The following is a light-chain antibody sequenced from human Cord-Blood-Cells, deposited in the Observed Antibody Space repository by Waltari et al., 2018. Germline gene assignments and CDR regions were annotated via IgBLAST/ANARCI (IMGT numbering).Light chain of an antibody. V-gene: IGLV2-23*01. CDR2: EGS. Sequence: QSALTQPASVSGSPGQSITISCTGTSSDVGSYNLVSWYQQHPGKAPKLMIYEGSKRPSGVSNRLSVSRSGNTASLTISGLQAEDEADYYCCSYAGSSVVVFGGGTKLTVL. J-gene: IGLJ2*01. CDR3: CSYAGSSVVV. CDR1: SSDVGSYNL.